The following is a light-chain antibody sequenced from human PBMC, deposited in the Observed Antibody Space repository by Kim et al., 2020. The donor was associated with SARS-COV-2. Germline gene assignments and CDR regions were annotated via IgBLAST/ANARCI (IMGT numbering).Light chain of an antibody. V-gene: IGKV1-33*01. Sequence: DIQMTQSPSSLAASVGDRVIITCQASQGIIKYLYWYQQKPGKAPKVLIYDASNLETGVPSRFSGAGSGTEFTFTITSLQPEDFATYYCQQYHNAPWKFGQGTKVDIK. CDR2: DAS. CDR1: QGIIKY. J-gene: IGKJ1*01. CDR3: QQYHNAPWK.